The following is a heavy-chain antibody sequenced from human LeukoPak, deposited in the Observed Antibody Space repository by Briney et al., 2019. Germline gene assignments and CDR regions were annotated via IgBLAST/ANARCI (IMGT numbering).Heavy chain of an antibody. V-gene: IGHV3-30*18. Sequence: GRSLRLSCAASGFTFSSYGMHWVRQAPGKGLEWVAAIAHDGSNKNDADSVKGRFTISRDNSKNTLYLQMNSLRAEDTALYYCAKDVGSRSNIKNWFDPWGQGTLVTVSS. J-gene: IGHJ5*02. CDR3: AKDVGSRSNIKNWFDP. CDR1: GFTFSSYG. CDR2: IAHDGSNK. D-gene: IGHD6-13*01.